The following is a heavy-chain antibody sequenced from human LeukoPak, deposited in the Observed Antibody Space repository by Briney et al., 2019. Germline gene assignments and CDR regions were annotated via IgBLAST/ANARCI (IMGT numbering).Heavy chain of an antibody. Sequence: PGRSLRLSCAASGFTFSSYGMHWVRQAPGKGLEWVAVIPYDGSNKYYADSVKGRFTISRDNSKNTLYLQMNSLRAEDTAVYYCAKDLGDWSAVAGDYWGQGTLVTVSS. CDR2: IPYDGSNK. V-gene: IGHV3-30*18. CDR1: GFTFSSYG. D-gene: IGHD6-19*01. CDR3: AKDLGDWSAVAGDY. J-gene: IGHJ4*02.